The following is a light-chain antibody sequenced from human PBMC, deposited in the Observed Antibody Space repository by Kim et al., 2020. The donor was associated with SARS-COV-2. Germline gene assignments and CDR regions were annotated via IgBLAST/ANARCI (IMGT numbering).Light chain of an antibody. CDR3: CSYAGSSTPYA. Sequence: QSITISCTGTSSDVGSYNLVSWYQQHTGKAPKVMIYEVSKRPSGVSNRFSGSKSGNTASLTISGLQAEDEADYYCCSYAGSSTPYAFGTGTKVTVL. J-gene: IGLJ1*01. CDR1: SSDVGSYNL. CDR2: EVS. V-gene: IGLV2-23*02.